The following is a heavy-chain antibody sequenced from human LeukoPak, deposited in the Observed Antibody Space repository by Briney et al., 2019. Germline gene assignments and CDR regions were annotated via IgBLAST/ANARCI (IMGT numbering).Heavy chain of an antibody. CDR1: GGSISSSSYY. CDR3: ARRVIAATLDF. V-gene: IGHV4-39*01. CDR2: IYYSGST. D-gene: IGHD2/OR15-2a*01. Sequence: TSETLSLTCTVSGGSISSSSYYWGWIRQPPGKGLEWIGSIYYSGSTYYNPSLKSRVTISVDTSKNQFSLKLSSVTAADTAMYYCARRVIAATLDFWGQGTLVTVSS. J-gene: IGHJ4*02.